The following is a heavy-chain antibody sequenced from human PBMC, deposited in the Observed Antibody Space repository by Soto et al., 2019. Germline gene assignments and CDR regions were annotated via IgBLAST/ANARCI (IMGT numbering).Heavy chain of an antibody. CDR3: AQCLVGVKYSCGMDV. CDR2: IIPIFATA. V-gene: IGHV1-69*12. CDR1: GGTFSSYA. D-gene: IGHD6-19*01. J-gene: IGHJ6*02. Sequence: QVQLVQSGAEVKKPGSSVKVSCKASGGTFSSYAINWVRQAPGQGLEWMGGIIPIFATADYAQKFQGRVTXXADESTSTAYMELSSLRSEDTAVYYCAQCLVGVKYSCGMDVWGQGTTVTVSS.